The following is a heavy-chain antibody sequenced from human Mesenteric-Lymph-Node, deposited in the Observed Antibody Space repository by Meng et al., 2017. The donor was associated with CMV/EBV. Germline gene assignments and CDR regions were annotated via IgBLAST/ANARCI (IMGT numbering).Heavy chain of an antibody. D-gene: IGHD2-2*01. CDR3: VREEPYCSSTSCYYYYGMDV. CDR2: IDLNSGAT. CDR1: GHTFSGYC. J-gene: IGHJ6*02. V-gene: IGHV1-2*02. Sequence: ASVKVSCKASGHTFSGYCMHWVRQAPGQGLEWMGWIDLNSGATDYAQKFQGRVTMTRDTSITTVYMELSGLTCDDTAVYYCVREEPYCSSTSCYYYYGMDVWGQGTTVTVSS.